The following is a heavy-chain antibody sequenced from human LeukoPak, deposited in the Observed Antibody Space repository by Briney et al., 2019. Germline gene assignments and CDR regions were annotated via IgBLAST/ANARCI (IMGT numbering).Heavy chain of an antibody. J-gene: IGHJ6*03. V-gene: IGHV3-66*01. D-gene: IGHD3-3*01. CDR2: IYSCGST. CDR3: ARDSATYYDFWSGYGYYYMDV. Sequence: GGSLRLSCAASGFTVSSNYMSWVRQAPGKGLEWVSVIYSCGSTYYAGSVKGRFTISRDNSKNTLYLQMNSLRAEDTAVYYCARDSATYYDFWSGYGYYYMDVWGKGTTVTVSS. CDR1: GFTVSSNY.